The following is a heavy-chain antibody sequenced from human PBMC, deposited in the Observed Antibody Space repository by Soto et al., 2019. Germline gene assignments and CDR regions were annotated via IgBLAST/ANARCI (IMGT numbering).Heavy chain of an antibody. D-gene: IGHD2-15*01. J-gene: IGHJ4*01. CDR1: GYSISSGNY. CDR2: IYHSGST. Sequence: PSETLSLTCAVSGYSISSGNYWSWIRQPPGKGLEWIGSIYHSGSTYYNPSLKSRVTISVDTSKNQFSLKLSSVTAADTAVYYCARVESGYCSGGSCIIDYWGHGTLVTSSS. CDR3: ARVESGYCSGGSCIIDY. V-gene: IGHV4-38-2*01.